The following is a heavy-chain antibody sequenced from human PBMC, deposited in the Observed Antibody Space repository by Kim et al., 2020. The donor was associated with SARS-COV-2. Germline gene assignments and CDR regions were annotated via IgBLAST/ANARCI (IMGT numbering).Heavy chain of an antibody. D-gene: IGHD3-22*01. CDR3: VRRSSAYRAFDI. CDR1: GYNFINYW. CDR2: ISPGDSDT. J-gene: IGHJ3*02. Sequence: GESLQISCQASGYNFINYWIGWVRQMPGKGLEWMGLISPGDSDTRHSPSFQGQVTMSADKSITTAYLQWSSLKASDTAIYYCVRRSSAYRAFDIWGQGTMVIVSS. V-gene: IGHV5-51*01.